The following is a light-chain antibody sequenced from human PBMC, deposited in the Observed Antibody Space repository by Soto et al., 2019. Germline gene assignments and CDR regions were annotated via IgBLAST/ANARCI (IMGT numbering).Light chain of an antibody. V-gene: IGKV3-11*01. J-gene: IGKJ5*01. Sequence: EIVMTQSPATLSLSPGERATLSCRASQSVSSYLAWYQQKPGQAPRLLIYAASSRATGIPDRFSGSGSGTDFTLTISSLEPEDFAVYYCQQRSNWPPITFGQGTRLEIK. CDR1: QSVSSY. CDR2: AAS. CDR3: QQRSNWPPIT.